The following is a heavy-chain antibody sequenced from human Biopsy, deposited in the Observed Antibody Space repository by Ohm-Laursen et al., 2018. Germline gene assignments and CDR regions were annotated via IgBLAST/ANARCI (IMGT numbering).Heavy chain of an antibody. CDR1: GYTFTSYD. D-gene: IGHD2/OR15-2a*01. J-gene: IGHJ4*02. Sequence: GASVKVSCKASGYTFTSYDISWARQAPGQGLEWMGWISPYNDKTSYPPKLQDRVTMTADTSTNTAHMELRSLRSDDTAVYYCARVFCTSTTCYGLLDNWGQGTVVTVSS. CDR3: ARVFCTSTTCYGLLDN. V-gene: IGHV1-18*01. CDR2: ISPYNDKT.